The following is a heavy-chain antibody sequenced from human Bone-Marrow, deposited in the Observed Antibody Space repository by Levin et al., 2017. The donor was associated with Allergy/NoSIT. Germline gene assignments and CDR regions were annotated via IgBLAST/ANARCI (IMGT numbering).Heavy chain of an antibody. Sequence: PSETLSLTCTVSGDSVSSSFYYWGWIRQPPGKGLECIGSIYYSGSTNYNPSLKSRVTISVDTSNNQFSLKLNSVTAADTAVYYCARRHYGRGRFDPWGQGTLVTVSS. D-gene: IGHD4-17*01. CDR2: IYYSGST. CDR1: GDSVSSSFYY. CDR3: ARRHYGRGRFDP. J-gene: IGHJ5*02. V-gene: IGHV4-39*01.